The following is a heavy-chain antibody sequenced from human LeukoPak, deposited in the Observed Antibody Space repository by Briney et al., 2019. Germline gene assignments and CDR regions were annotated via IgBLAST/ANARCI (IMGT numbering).Heavy chain of an antibody. CDR1: GFAFSRFA. CDR3: ATEGFDN. Sequence: QPGGSLRLSCVASGFAFSRFAMNWVRQAPGKGLEWVSIVSGSGGITNSADSVKGRFTIFRDNSKNTVYLEMNSLRAEDTAVYYCATEGFDNWGQGTLVSVSS. V-gene: IGHV3-23*01. D-gene: IGHD1-14*01. CDR2: VSGSGGIT. J-gene: IGHJ4*02.